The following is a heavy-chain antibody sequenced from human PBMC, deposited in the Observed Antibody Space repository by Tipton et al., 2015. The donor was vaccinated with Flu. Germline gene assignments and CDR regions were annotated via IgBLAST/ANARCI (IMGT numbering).Heavy chain of an antibody. CDR2: ISAYNGNT. V-gene: IGHV1-18*04. CDR3: ARDQGYCSGGSCYDAFDI. D-gene: IGHD2-15*01. Sequence: QLVQSGPEAKKPGASVKVSCKASGYTFTSYGISWARQAPGQGLEWMGWISAYNGNTNYAQKLQGRVTMTADTSASTAYMELRSLRSEDAAVYYCARDQGYCSGGSCYDAFDIWGQGTMVTVSS. J-gene: IGHJ3*02. CDR1: GYTFTSYG.